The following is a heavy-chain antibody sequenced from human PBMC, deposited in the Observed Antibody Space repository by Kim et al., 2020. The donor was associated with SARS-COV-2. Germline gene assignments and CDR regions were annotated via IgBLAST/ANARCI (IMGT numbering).Heavy chain of an antibody. V-gene: IGHV4-34*01. Sequence: SETLSLTCAVYGGSFSGYYWSWIRQPPGKGLEWIGEINHSGSTNYNPSLKSRVTISVDTSKNQFSLKLSSVTAADTAVYYCARGPAKKIADGVDPWGQGT. CDR2: INHSGST. D-gene: IGHD6-13*01. CDR3: ARGPAKKIADGVDP. CDR1: GGSFSGYY. J-gene: IGHJ5*02.